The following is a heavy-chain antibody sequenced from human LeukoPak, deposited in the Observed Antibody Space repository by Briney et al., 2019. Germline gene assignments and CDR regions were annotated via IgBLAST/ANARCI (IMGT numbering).Heavy chain of an antibody. CDR1: GYTFTSYY. Sequence: VASVKVSCKASGYTFTSYYMHWVRQAPGQGLEWMGRIIPILGIANYAQKFQGRVTITADKPTSTAYMELSSLRSEDTAVYYCATQYDRDYFSFDYWGQGTLVTVSS. CDR2: IIPILGIA. V-gene: IGHV1-69*02. J-gene: IGHJ4*02. CDR3: ATQYDRDYFSFDY. D-gene: IGHD2/OR15-2a*01.